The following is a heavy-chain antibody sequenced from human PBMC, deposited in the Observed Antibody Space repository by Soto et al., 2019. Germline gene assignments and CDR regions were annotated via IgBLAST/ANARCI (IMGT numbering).Heavy chain of an antibody. D-gene: IGHD4-17*01. CDR3: ARAPYGGNSGCYYGKKV. Sequence: GASVKCSLNAFGGTFSSYAISWVRQAPGQVLDCIGGIIPIFGTENYAQNFQGRVTITADESTSTAYMELSSLRSEDMAVYYCARAPYGGNSGCYYGKKVWGQGTTDNVSS. CDR1: GGTFSSYA. CDR2: IIPIFGTE. J-gene: IGHJ6*02. V-gene: IGHV1-69*13.